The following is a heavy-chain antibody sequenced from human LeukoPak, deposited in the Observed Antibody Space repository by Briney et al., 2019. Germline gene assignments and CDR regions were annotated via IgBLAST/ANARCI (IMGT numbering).Heavy chain of an antibody. J-gene: IGHJ3*02. D-gene: IGHD4-23*01. Sequence: PGRSLRLSCAASGFTFSSYGMHWVRQAPGKGLEWVAVISYDGSNKYYADSVKGRFTISRDNSKNTLYLQMNSLRAEDTAVYYCAKGMTTVALDAFDIWGQGTMVTVSS. V-gene: IGHV3-30*18. CDR2: ISYDGSNK. CDR3: AKGMTTVALDAFDI. CDR1: GFTFSSYG.